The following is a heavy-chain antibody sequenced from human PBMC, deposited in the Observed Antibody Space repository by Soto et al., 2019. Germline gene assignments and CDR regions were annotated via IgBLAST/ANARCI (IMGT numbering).Heavy chain of an antibody. V-gene: IGHV4-59*01. Sequence: SETLSLTCTVSGGSISSYYWSWIRQPPGKGLEWIGYIYYSGSTNYNPSLKSRVTISVDTSKNQFSLKLSSVTAADTAVYYCARNKWELRSFDYWGQGTLVTVSS. CDR1: GGSISSYY. CDR3: ARNKWELRSFDY. D-gene: IGHD1-26*01. J-gene: IGHJ4*02. CDR2: IYYSGST.